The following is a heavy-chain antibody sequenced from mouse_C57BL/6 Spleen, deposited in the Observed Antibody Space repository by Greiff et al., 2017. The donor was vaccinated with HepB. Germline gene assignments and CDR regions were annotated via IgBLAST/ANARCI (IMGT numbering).Heavy chain of an antibody. CDR2: IDPSDSYT. D-gene: IGHD2-1*01. CDR3: ARRGYGNFGDY. CDR1: GYTFTSYW. Sequence: QVQLQQPGAELVMPGASVKLSCKASGYTFTSYWMHWVKQRPGQGLGWIGEIDPSDSYTNYNQKFKGKSTLTVDKSSSTAYMQLSSLTSEDSAVYYCARRGYGNFGDYWGQGTTLTVSS. V-gene: IGHV1-69*01. J-gene: IGHJ2*01.